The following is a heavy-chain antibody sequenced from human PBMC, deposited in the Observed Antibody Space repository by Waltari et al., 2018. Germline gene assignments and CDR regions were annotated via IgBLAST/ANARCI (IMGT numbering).Heavy chain of an antibody. V-gene: IGHV2-5*01. CDR3: AHRVSWCGLDS. CDR2: VHWNDVK. J-gene: IGHJ5*02. Sequence: QITLTESGPTLVKPTQTLTLTCTFPGFSLTTHEVAVAWFRQPPGKALEFLALVHWNDVKRYRPFLQNRLSSTKDTSENQVVLTMTNMDPVDTGTYFGAHRVSWCGLDSWGQGTLVTVSS. CDR1: GFSLTTHEVA. D-gene: IGHD2-8*01.